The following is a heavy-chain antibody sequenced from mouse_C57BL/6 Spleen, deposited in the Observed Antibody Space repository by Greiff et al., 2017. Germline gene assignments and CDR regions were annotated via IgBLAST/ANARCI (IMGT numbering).Heavy chain of an antibody. D-gene: IGHD1-1*01. J-gene: IGHJ3*01. CDR3: ARHGYYGSSPFAY. Sequence: EVMLVESGGGLVQPGGSLKLSCAASGFTFSDYYMYWVRQTPEKRLEWVAYISNGGGSTYYPDTVKGRFTISRDNAKNTLYLQMSRLKSEDTAMYYCARHGYYGSSPFAYWGQGTLVTVSA. CDR1: GFTFSDYY. V-gene: IGHV5-12*01. CDR2: ISNGGGST.